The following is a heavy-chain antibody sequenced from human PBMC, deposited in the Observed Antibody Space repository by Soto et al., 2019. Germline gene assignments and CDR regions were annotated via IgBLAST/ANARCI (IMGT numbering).Heavy chain of an antibody. J-gene: IGHJ6*04. CDR1: GGSIRDSNYF. Sequence: QLQLQESGPGLVKPSETLSLTCTVSGGSIRDSNYFLVWIRQHPGKGLEWIGIIYETGSTYYNPPLKTRVSISVDTSKNQFSLKLSSVTAADTAVSYCARQGRWILNVCGKGTTVTVSS. V-gene: IGHV4-39*01. CDR2: IYETGST. CDR3: ARQGRWILNV. D-gene: IGHD2-2*03.